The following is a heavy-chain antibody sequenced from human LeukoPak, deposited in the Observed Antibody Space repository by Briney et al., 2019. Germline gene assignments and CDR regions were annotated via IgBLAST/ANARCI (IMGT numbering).Heavy chain of an antibody. J-gene: IGHJ5*02. CDR2: IYTSGST. Sequence: SETLSLTCTVSGGSISSYYWSWIRQPAGKGLEWIGRIYTSGSTNYNPSLKSRVTMSVDTSKNQFSLKLSSVTAADTAVYYCARGGQGLVPNWFDPWGQGALVTVSS. D-gene: IGHD6-19*01. CDR3: ARGGQGLVPNWFDP. V-gene: IGHV4-4*07. CDR1: GGSISSYY.